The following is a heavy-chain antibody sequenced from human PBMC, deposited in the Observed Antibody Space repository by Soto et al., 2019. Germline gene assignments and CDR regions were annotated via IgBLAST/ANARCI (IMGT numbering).Heavy chain of an antibody. D-gene: IGHD3-3*01. CDR2: INHSGST. Sequence: LSLTCAVYGGSFSGYYWSWIRQPPGKGLEWIGEINHSGSTNYNPSLKSRVTISVDTSKNQFSLKLSSVTAADTAVYYCARDITIFGVVPPFYYYGMDVWGQGTTVTVSS. CDR1: GGSFSGYY. CDR3: ARDITIFGVVPPFYYYGMDV. V-gene: IGHV4-34*01. J-gene: IGHJ6*02.